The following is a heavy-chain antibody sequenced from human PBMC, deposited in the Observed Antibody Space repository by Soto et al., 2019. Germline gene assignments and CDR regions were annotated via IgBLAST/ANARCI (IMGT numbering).Heavy chain of an antibody. J-gene: IGHJ4*02. CDR3: AAGSSGYYYLDY. D-gene: IGHD3-22*01. CDR1: GYTFTGYY. V-gene: IGHV1-2*04. CDR2: INPNSGGT. Sequence: ASVKVSCKASGYTFTGYYMHWVRQAPGQGLEWMGWINPNSGGTNYAQKFQGWVTMTRDTSISTAYMELSRLRSDDTVVYYCAAGSSGYYYLDYWGQGTLVTVSS.